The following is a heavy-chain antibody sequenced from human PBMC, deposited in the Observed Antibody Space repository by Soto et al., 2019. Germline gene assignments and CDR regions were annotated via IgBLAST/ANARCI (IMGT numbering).Heavy chain of an antibody. V-gene: IGHV3-30*18. CDR3: AKGDYYDSSGPGYYYYGMDV. CDR1: GFTFSSYG. J-gene: IGHJ6*02. CDR2: ISYDGSNK. Sequence: GGSLRLSCAASGFTFSSYGMHWVRQAPGKGLEWVAVISYDGSNKYYADSVKGRFTISRDNSKNTLYLQMNSLRAEDTAVYYCAKGDYYDSSGPGYYYYGMDVWGQGTKVTVSS. D-gene: IGHD3-22*01.